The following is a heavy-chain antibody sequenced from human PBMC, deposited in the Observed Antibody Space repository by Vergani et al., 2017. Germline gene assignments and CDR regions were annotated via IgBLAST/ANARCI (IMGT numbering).Heavy chain of an antibody. J-gene: IGHJ4*02. CDR2: ISGSGGST. Sequence: EVQLLESGGGLVQPGGSLRLSCAASGFTFSSYAMSWVRQAPGKGLEWVSAISGSGGSTYYADSVKGRFTISRDHSKNTLYLQMNSLGAEDTAVYYCAKLEDIVVVPAAMPFFDYWGQGTLVTVSS. CDR1: GFTFSSYA. CDR3: AKLEDIVVVPAAMPFFDY. D-gene: IGHD2-2*01. V-gene: IGHV3-23*01.